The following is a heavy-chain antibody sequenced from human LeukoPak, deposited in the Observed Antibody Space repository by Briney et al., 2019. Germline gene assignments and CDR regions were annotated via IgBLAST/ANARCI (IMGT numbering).Heavy chain of an antibody. D-gene: IGHD2-2*01. Sequence: PGGSLRLSRAASVFTFSRYGMHGVREAPGKGREGGVVIWYDGSNKYYADSVKGRFTISRDNSKNALYLAMNSVRAEDTGVFSCARHQRGIGVPAYCDYWRQGTLVSVPS. CDR2: IWYDGSNK. CDR1: VFTFSRYG. J-gene: IGHJ4*02. V-gene: IGHV3-33*01. CDR3: ARHQRGIGVPAYCDY.